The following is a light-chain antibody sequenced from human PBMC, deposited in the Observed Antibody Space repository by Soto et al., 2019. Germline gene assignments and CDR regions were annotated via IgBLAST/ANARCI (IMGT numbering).Light chain of an antibody. CDR2: DVS. J-gene: IGLJ2*01. V-gene: IGLV2-14*01. CDR3: SSYTSSSTLVV. Sequence: QSALTQPASVSGSPGQSITISCTGTSRDGGGYNYVSWYQQHPGKAPKLMIYDVSNRHSGVSNRFSGSKSGNTAPLTISGLQAEDEADYYCSSYTSSSTLVVFGGGTKLTVL. CDR1: SRDGGGYNY.